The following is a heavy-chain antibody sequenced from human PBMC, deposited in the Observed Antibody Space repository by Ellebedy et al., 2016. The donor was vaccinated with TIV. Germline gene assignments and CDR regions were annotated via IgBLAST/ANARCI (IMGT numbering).Heavy chain of an antibody. D-gene: IGHD5-24*01. Sequence: GGSLRLSCAASGFTVSSHYMSWVRQAPGKGLEWVSVFFSGGNTYYADSVKGRFLISRDNSENTLYLHMNSLRGEDTAVYYCAEMGVRVPDAFDIWGQGTMVTVSS. CDR3: AEMGVRVPDAFDI. CDR2: FFSGGNT. V-gene: IGHV3-66*01. CDR1: GFTVSSHY. J-gene: IGHJ3*02.